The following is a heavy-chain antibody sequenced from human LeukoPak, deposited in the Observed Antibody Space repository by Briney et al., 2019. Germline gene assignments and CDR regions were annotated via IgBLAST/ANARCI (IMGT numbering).Heavy chain of an antibody. CDR3: ARQTMTTADAFDI. D-gene: IGHD4-17*01. J-gene: IGHJ3*02. V-gene: IGHV4-59*08. CDR1: VFPISSHF. Sequence: SETLSLTCTVSVFPISSHFWSWIRQPPGKGLEWIAYIYYSGSTDYSGSTDYNPSLKSRVTITVDTSKKQFSLKLSSVTAGDTAVYYCARQTMTTADAFDIWGQGTMVTVSS. CDR2: IYYSGSTDYSGST.